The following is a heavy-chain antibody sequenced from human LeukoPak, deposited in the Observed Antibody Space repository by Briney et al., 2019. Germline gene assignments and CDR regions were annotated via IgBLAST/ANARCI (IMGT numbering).Heavy chain of an antibody. Sequence: GDSLTLFCAACGFTLNRRSMHWVREAPGKGLVWISGISKEGTPKNYADSVKSRFPNHRNNAKNPPYMRMNSLRAEGTAGDYYARGLFRPESWDQGTMVSVPS. J-gene: IGHJ3*01. V-gene: IGHV3-74*01. CDR3: ARGLFRPES. D-gene: IGHD3-10*02. CDR2: ISKEGTPK. CDR1: GFTLNRRS.